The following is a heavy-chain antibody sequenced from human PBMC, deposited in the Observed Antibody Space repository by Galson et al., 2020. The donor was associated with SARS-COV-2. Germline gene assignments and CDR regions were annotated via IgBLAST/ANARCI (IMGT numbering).Heavy chain of an antibody. Sequence: SETLSITCTVSRGSITNSRYFWGWIRQPPGKGLEWIGSIYYSGSPYFNPSLKSRATISVDTSRNQFSLNLRSVTAADTAVYFCARDVTSPGYFDFWGPGTRVTVSS. D-gene: IGHD3-3*01. V-gene: IGHV4-39*07. J-gene: IGHJ4*02. CDR3: ARDVTSPGYFDF. CDR2: IYYSGSP. CDR1: RGSITNSRYF.